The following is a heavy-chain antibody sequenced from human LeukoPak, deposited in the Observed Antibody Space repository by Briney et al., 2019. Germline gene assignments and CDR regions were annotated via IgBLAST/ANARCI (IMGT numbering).Heavy chain of an antibody. CDR3: ARDRYYYYYMDV. CDR2: ISSSSSYI. J-gene: IGHJ6*03. Sequence: GGSLRLSCAASGFTFSSYSMNWVRQAPGKGLEWVSSISSSSSYIYYADSVRGRFTISRDNAKNSLYLQMNSLRAEDTAVYYCARDRYYYYYMDVWGKGTTVTVSS. V-gene: IGHV3-21*01. CDR1: GFTFSSYS.